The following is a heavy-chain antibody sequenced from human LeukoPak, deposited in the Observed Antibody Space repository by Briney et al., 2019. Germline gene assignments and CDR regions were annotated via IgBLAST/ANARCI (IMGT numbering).Heavy chain of an antibody. J-gene: IGHJ4*02. D-gene: IGHD1-26*01. V-gene: IGHV3-48*03. CDR1: GFTFSSYE. Sequence: GGSLRLSCAASGFTFSSYEMNWVRQAPGKGLEWVSYISSSGSTIYYADSVKGRFTISRDNAKNSLYLQMNSLRAEDTAVYYCARAMGVTASPEYWGQGTLVTVSS. CDR2: ISSSGSTI. CDR3: ARAMGVTASPEY.